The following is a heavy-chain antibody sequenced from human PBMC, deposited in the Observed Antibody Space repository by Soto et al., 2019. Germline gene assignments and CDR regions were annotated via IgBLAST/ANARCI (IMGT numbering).Heavy chain of an antibody. V-gene: IGHV4-4*09. CDR1: GDSVRNQY. D-gene: IGHD3-16*01. J-gene: IGHJ6*03. CDR2: IYRSGST. Sequence: QVQMQESGPGLVKPSETLSLTCTVSGDSVRNQYWSWIRRPPGRGLEWTGYIYRSGSTKYNPSLKSRLTISVDTSKNQVSLKLSSVTAADTAVYYCARTLDYGHMDVWGKGTTVTVSS. CDR3: ARTLDYGHMDV.